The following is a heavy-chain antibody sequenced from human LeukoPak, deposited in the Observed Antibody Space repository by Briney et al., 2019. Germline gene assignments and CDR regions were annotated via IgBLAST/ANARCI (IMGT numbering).Heavy chain of an antibody. CDR2: TSAYNGDT. CDR1: GYTFTRYS. D-gene: IGHD5-12*01. Sequence: ASVKVSCKASGYTFTRYSIGWERQAPGQGLEWVGWTSAYNGDTKYEQKLQGRVTLTTDASTSTAYMELRSLRSDDTAIYYCARSHAGYETEYYFDSWGQGTLVTVSS. V-gene: IGHV1-18*01. CDR3: ARSHAGYETEYYFDS. J-gene: IGHJ4*02.